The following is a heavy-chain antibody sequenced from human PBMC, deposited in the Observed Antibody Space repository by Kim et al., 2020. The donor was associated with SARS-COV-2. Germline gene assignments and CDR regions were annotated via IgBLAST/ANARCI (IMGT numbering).Heavy chain of an antibody. J-gene: IGHJ6*02. V-gene: IGHV6-1*01. Sequence: SQTLSLTCAISGDSVSSNSAAWIWLRQSPSRGLEWLGRTYYRSTWYNDYAVSVKSRITINPDTSKNQFSLQLNSVTPEDTAVYYCVSLRITIFGVVIGVFFFCVANYSDYSGMDAWR. D-gene: IGHD3-3*01. CDR2: TYYRSTWYN. CDR1: GDSVSSNSAA. CDR3: VSLRITIFGVVIGVFFFCVANYSDYSGMDA.